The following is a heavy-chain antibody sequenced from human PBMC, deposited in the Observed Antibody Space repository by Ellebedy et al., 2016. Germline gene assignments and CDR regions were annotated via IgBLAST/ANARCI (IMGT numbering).Heavy chain of an antibody. CDR2: INAGNGNT. CDR1: GYTFTSYA. J-gene: IGHJ4*02. Sequence: GGSLRLSCAASGYTFTSYAMHWVRQAPGQRLEWMGWINAGNGNTKYSQKFQGRVTITRDTSASTAYMELSSLRSEDTAVFYCAREKGSRGDLELGDYWGQGTLVTVSS. V-gene: IGHV1-3*01. D-gene: IGHD3-10*01. CDR3: AREKGSRGDLELGDY.